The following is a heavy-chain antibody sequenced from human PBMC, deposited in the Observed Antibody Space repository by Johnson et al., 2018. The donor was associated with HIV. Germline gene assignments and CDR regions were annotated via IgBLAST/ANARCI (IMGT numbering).Heavy chain of an antibody. V-gene: IGHV3-20*04. Sequence: VQLVESGGGLVQPGGSLRLSCAASRFTFDDYGMSWVRQAPGKGLEWVSGISWNSGSIGYADSVKGRFTISRDNSKNTMYLQMNSLRAEDTAVYYCARLYCSSTSCYEGGGDAFDIWGQGTMVTVSS. D-gene: IGHD2-2*01. CDR3: ARLYCSSTSCYEGGGDAFDI. CDR1: RFTFDDYG. J-gene: IGHJ3*02. CDR2: ISWNSGSI.